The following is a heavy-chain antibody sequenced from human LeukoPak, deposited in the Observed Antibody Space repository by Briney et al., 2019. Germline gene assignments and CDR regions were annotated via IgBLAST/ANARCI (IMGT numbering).Heavy chain of an antibody. J-gene: IGHJ4*02. CDR3: ARGPVIVVLPAAMSL. CDR1: RHSFTSYA. D-gene: IGHD2-2*01. CDR2: INTNTGNP. V-gene: IGHV7-4-1*02. Sequence: GSSVKVSCKASRHSFTSYAMNWVRQAPGQGLEWMGWINTNTGNPTCAQGFTGRFVFSLDTSVTTAYLQINSLKAEDTAVYYCARGPVIVVLPAAMSLWGQGTLVTVSS.